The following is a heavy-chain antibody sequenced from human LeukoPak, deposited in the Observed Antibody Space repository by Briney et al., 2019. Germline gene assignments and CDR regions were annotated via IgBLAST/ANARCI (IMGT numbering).Heavy chain of an antibody. V-gene: IGHV4-61*02. CDR2: ISSSRST. CDR3: ARGPYSYDSSGAFDI. CDR1: GDSISSGDYY. D-gene: IGHD3-22*01. J-gene: IGHJ3*02. Sequence: SETLSLTCTVSGDSISSGDYYWSWIRQPAGKGLEWIGRISSSRSTNYNPSLKSRVTISVDTSKNQFSLKLSSVTAADTAVYFCARGPYSYDSSGAFDIWGQGTMVTVSS.